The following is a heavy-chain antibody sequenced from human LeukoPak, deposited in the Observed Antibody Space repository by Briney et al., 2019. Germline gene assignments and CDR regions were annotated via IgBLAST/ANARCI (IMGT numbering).Heavy chain of an antibody. CDR1: GFTFSSHG. Sequence: PGGSLRLSCAASGFTFSSHGMSWVRQAPGRGLEWVAVISYDGSNKYYADSVKGRFTISRDNSKNTLYLQMNSLRAEDTAVYYCARGSRFFGVVTDHDYWGQGTLVTVSS. D-gene: IGHD3-3*01. V-gene: IGHV3-30*03. J-gene: IGHJ4*02. CDR2: ISYDGSNK. CDR3: ARGSRFFGVVTDHDY.